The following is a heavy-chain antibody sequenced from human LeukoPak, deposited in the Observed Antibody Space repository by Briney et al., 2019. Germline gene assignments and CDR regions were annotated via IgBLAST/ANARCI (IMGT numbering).Heavy chain of an antibody. Sequence: SETLSLTCAVYGGSFSGYYWSWIRQPPGKGLEWIGYIYYSGSTYYNPSLKSRVTISVDTSKNQFSLKLSSVTAADTAVYYCARESELYGDRDFDYWGQGTLVTVSS. J-gene: IGHJ4*02. CDR3: ARESELYGDRDFDY. CDR1: GGSFSGYY. CDR2: IYYSGST. D-gene: IGHD4-17*01. V-gene: IGHV4-34*09.